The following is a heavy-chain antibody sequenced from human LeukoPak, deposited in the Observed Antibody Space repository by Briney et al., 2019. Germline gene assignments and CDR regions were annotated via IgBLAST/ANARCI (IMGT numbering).Heavy chain of an antibody. CDR2: ISYDGSNK. V-gene: IGHV3-30-3*01. Sequence: PGRSLRLSCAASGFTFSTYVIHWVRQAPGKGLEWVAVISYDGSNKYYADSVKGRFTISRDNSKNMLYQQMNSLRAEDTAVYYCARDLRYCSSTSCYFVYYGMDVWGQGTTVTVSS. CDR3: ARDLRYCSSTSCYFVYYGMDV. CDR1: GFTFSTYV. J-gene: IGHJ6*02. D-gene: IGHD2-2*01.